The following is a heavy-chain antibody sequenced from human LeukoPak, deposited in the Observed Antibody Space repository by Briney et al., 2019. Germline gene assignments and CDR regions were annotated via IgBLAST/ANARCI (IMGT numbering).Heavy chain of an antibody. J-gene: IGHJ4*02. V-gene: IGHV3-7*03. CDR2: IKTDGSEK. CDR3: ARDISSGWPNDY. CDR1: GFTFSNYW. Sequence: GSLRLSCEGSGFTFSNYWMGWVRQAPGKGLQWVANIKTDGSEKYYVDSVKGRFTISRDNAKNSLYLQMNSLRAEDTAVYYCARDISSGWPNDYWGQGTLVTVSS. D-gene: IGHD6-19*01.